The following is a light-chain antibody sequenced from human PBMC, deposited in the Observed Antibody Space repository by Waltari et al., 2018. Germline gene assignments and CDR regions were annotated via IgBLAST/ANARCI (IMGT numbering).Light chain of an antibody. J-gene: IGLJ2*01. CDR2: GIS. CDR3: QSYDSSLSGVV. Sequence: HPPGPAHKRLIYGISNRPSWVRDRFSGSKSCTSAALAITGLQAEDEADYYCQSYDSSLSGVVFGGGTKLTVL. V-gene: IGLV1-40*01.